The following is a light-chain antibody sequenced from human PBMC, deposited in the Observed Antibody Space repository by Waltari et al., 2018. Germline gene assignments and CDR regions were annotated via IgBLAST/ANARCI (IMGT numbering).Light chain of an antibody. CDR1: QSIRSW. V-gene: IGKV1-5*03. CDR2: KAS. CDR3: QQYKSPPWT. J-gene: IGKJ1*01. Sequence: DIQMTQSPSTLSAPGGDRVTITCRASQSIRSWLAWYQQKPGKAPKLLISKASTLESGVPSRFSGSGSGTEFTLTISSLQPDDFAIYHCQQYKSPPWTFGQGTKVEIK.